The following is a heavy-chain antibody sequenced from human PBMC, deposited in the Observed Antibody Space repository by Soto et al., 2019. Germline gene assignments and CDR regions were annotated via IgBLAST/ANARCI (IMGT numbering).Heavy chain of an antibody. CDR1: GGSFSGYY. CDR3: ARAGYDFWSGYPNLSG. V-gene: IGHV4-34*01. Sequence: SETLSLTCAVYGGSFSGYYWSWIRQPPGKGLEWIGEINHSGSTNYNPSLKSRVTISVDTSKNQFSLKLSSVTAADTAVYYCARAGYDFWSGYPNLSGWGQGTLVTVSS. D-gene: IGHD3-3*01. CDR2: INHSGST. J-gene: IGHJ4*02.